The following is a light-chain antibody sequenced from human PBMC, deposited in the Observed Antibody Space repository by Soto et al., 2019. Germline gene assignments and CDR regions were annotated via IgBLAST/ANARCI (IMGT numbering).Light chain of an antibody. CDR3: QPGYSSRWK. V-gene: IGKV1-39*01. J-gene: IGKJ1*01. CDR2: ATS. CDR1: QNIRSY. Sequence: DIQMTQSPSSLSASVGDRVTITCRASQNIRSYLNWYQQKPGKAPQLLIYATSSLQTGVPSRFSASGSGTDFSLVISDLQPEDSATSYCQPGYSSRWKSGRGTKVEI.